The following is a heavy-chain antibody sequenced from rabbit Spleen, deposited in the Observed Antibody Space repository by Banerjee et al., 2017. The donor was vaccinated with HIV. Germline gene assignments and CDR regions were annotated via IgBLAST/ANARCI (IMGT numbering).Heavy chain of an antibody. V-gene: IGHV1S40*01. D-gene: IGHD8-1*01. CDR3: ARDTGSSFSSYGMDL. CDR2: IYNGDGST. Sequence: QSLEESGGDLVKPGASLTLTCKASGFSFSSFYYMCWVRQAPGKGLELIACIYNGDGSTYYASWAKGRFTISKTSSTTVDLQMTSLTVADTATYFCARDTGSSFSSYGMDLWGPGTLVTVS. J-gene: IGHJ6*01. CDR1: GFSFSSFYY.